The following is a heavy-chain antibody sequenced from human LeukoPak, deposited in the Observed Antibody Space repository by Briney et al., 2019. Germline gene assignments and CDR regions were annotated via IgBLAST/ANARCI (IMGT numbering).Heavy chain of an antibody. CDR3: ANSAPSDI. V-gene: IGHV3-21*01. J-gene: IGHJ3*02. CDR1: GFTFSSYT. Sequence: PGGSLRLSCAASGFTFSSYTMDGVRGAPGKGLEWVSSISSTSSYILYADSVKGRFSISRDNANHSLYLLMNSLSAEDTAVYYCANSAPSDIWGRGTVDTVSS. CDR2: ISSTSSYI.